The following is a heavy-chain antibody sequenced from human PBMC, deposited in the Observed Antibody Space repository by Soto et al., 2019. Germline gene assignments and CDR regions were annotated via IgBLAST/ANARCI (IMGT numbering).Heavy chain of an antibody. D-gene: IGHD6-13*01. Sequence: PSETLSLTCTVSGGSISSSICYWGWIRQPPGKGLEWIGSIYYSGSTYYNPSLKSRVTISVDTSKNQFSLKLSSVTAADTAVYYCAGIIAAAGYYYHYGMDVWGQGTTVTVSS. V-gene: IGHV4-39*01. CDR3: AGIIAAAGYYYHYGMDV. CDR1: GGSISSSICY. CDR2: IYYSGST. J-gene: IGHJ6*02.